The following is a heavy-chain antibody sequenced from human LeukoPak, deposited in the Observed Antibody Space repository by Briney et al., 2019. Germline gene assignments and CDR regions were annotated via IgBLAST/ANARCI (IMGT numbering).Heavy chain of an antibody. V-gene: IGHV1-8*03. J-gene: IGHJ3*01. CDR3: AREGFDV. CDR1: GYSFTSYD. Sequence: ASMKVSCKSSGYSFTSYDINWVRQATGQGLEWMGWMNPNSGNTGYAQTFQGRVTITWNTSISTAYMELSSLRSDDTAVYYCAREGFDVWGQGTMVTVSS. CDR2: MNPNSGNT.